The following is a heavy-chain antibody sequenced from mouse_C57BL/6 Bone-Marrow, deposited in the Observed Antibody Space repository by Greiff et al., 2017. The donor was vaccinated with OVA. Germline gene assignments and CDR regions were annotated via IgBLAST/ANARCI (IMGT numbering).Heavy chain of an antibody. CDR3: ARDSSGYGAY. V-gene: IGHV1-54*01. CDR2: INPGSGGT. D-gene: IGHD3-2*02. Sequence: VQLQQSGAELVRPGTSVKVSCKASGYAFTNYLIEWVKQRPGQGLEWIGVINPGSGGTTYHEKFKGKATLTADKSSSTAYMQHSSLTSEDTAVYWCARDSSGYGAYWGQGTLVTGSA. CDR1: GYAFTNYL. J-gene: IGHJ3*01.